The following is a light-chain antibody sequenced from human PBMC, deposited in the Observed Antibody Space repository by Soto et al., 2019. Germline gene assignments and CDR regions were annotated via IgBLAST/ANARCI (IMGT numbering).Light chain of an antibody. CDR1: QSIRSW. J-gene: IGKJ4*01. V-gene: IGKV1-12*01. CDR3: QQSNSFPRT. Sequence: DIQMTQSPSILSASVGDRVTITCRASQSIRSWLAWYQQKPGKAPKLLIYDAYSLQSGVPSRFSGSGSGTDFTLTIRNLQPEDFATYYCQQSNSFPRTFGGGTKVEVK. CDR2: DAY.